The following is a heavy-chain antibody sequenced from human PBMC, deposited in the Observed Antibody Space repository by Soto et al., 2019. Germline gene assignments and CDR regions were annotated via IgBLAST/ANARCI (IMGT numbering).Heavy chain of an antibody. V-gene: IGHV3-30-3*01. CDR2: ISYYGSNK. Sequence: PGGSLRLSCAASGFTFSSYAMHWVRQAPGKGLEWVAVISYYGSNKYYADSVKGRFTISRDNSKNTLYLQMNSLRAEDTAVYYCASRGDWTDYWGQGTLVTVSS. CDR1: GFTFSSYA. CDR3: ASRGDWTDY. D-gene: IGHD2-21*02. J-gene: IGHJ4*02.